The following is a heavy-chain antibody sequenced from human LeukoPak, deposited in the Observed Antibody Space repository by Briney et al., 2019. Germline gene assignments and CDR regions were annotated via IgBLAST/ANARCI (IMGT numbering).Heavy chain of an antibody. D-gene: IGHD2-21*02. CDR2: ISYDGSNK. CDR1: GFTFSSYA. J-gene: IGHJ4*02. V-gene: IGHV3-30-3*01. CDR3: ARDKEVTATFFDY. Sequence: GGSLRLSCAASGFTFSSYAMHWVRQAPGKGLEWVAVISYDGSNKYYADSVKGRFTISRDNSKNTLYLQMNSLRAEDTAVYYCARDKEVTATFFDYWGQGTLVTVSS.